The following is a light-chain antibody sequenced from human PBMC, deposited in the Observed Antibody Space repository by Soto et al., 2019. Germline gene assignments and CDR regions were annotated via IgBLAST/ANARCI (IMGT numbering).Light chain of an antibody. CDR2: DVN. J-gene: IGLJ1*01. V-gene: IGLV2-8*01. CDR1: SSDVGGYNY. CDR3: CSFAGSSDV. Sequence: QSALTQLPSASGSRGQSVTISCTGTSSDVGGYNYVSWYQQHPGKAPKLMIYDVNKRPSGVPDRFSGSKSGNTASLTVSGLQAEDEADYYCCSFAGSSDVFGTGTKVTVL.